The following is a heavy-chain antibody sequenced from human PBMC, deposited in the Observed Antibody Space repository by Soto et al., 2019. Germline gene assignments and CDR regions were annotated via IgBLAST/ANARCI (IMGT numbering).Heavy chain of an antibody. J-gene: IGHJ4*02. CDR2: IWYDGSNK. CDR1: GFTFSSYG. D-gene: IGHD4-17*01. CDR3: ARELNDYGDYTPFFDY. Sequence: GGSLRLSSAASGFTFSSYGMHWVRQAPGEGLEWVAVIWYDGSNKYYADSVKGRFTISRDNSKNTLYLQMNSLRAEDTAVYYCARELNDYGDYTPFFDYWGQGTLVTVSS. V-gene: IGHV3-33*01.